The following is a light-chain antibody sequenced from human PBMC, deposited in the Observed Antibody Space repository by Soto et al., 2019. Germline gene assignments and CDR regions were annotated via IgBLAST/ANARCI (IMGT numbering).Light chain of an antibody. CDR3: QTWGTGIQV. CDR1: SGHSSYA. CDR2: VNSDGSH. Sequence: QPVLTQSPSASASLGASVKLTCTLSSGHSSYAIAWHQQQPEKGPRYLGKVNSDGSHSKGDGIPDRFSGSSSGAERYLTISSLQSEDEADYYCQTWGTGIQVFGTGTKLTVL. J-gene: IGLJ1*01. V-gene: IGLV4-69*01.